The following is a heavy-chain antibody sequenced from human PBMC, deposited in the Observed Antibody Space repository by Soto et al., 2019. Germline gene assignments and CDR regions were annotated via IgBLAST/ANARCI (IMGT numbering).Heavy chain of an antibody. V-gene: IGHV3-30-3*01. CDR2: ISYDGSNK. D-gene: IGHD6-6*01. Sequence: QVQLVESGGGVVQPWRSLRLSFAASGFTFSSYAMHWVRQAPGKGLEWVAVISYDGSNKYYADSVKGRFTISRDNSKNTLYRQMNSLRAEDTAVYYCARDNSRIAARPLDYWGQGTLVTVST. CDR1: GFTFSSYA. CDR3: ARDNSRIAARPLDY. J-gene: IGHJ4*02.